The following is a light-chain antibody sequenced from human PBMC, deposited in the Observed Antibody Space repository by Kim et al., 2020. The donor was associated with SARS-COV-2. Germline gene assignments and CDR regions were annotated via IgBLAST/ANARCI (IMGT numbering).Light chain of an antibody. V-gene: IGLV6-57*03. CDR2: EDN. J-gene: IGLJ3*02. CDR1: RGRIASQY. Sequence: KPVINSCTRSRGRIASQYVQWWQQRPGSAPIIVIYEDNQRPSGVPARVSGSIDRSSNSASLTISGLMTEDEADYYCQSFDSSNLWVFGGGTKLTVL. CDR3: QSFDSSNLWV.